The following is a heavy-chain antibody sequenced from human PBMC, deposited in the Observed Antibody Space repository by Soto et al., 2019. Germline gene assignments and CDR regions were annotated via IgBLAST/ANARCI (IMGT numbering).Heavy chain of an antibody. V-gene: IGHV1-69*02. Sequence: QVQLVKSGAEVKKPGSSVNVSCKASGGTFSSYTISWVRQAPGQGLEWMGRIIPILGIANYAQKFQGRVTITADKSTSTAYLELSSLRSEDTAVYYCARAPKQQLVRGGVGVYVWGQGTTVTVSS. CDR2: IIPILGIA. CDR1: GGTFSSYT. CDR3: ARAPKQQLVRGGVGVYV. D-gene: IGHD6-13*01. J-gene: IGHJ6*02.